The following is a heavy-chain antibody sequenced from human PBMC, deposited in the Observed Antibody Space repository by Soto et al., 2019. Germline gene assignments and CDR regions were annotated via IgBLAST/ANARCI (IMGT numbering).Heavy chain of an antibody. CDR3: ARDGYSYGHPHYYYYGMDV. D-gene: IGHD5-18*01. J-gene: IGHJ6*02. CDR2: ISAYNGNT. V-gene: IGHV1-18*04. CDR1: GYTFTSYG. Sequence: ASVKVSCKASGYTFTSYGISWVRQAPGQGLEWMGWISAYNGNTNYAQKLQGRVTMTTDTSTSTAYMELRSLRSDDTAVYYCARDGYSYGHPHYYYYGMDVWGQGTTVTVSS.